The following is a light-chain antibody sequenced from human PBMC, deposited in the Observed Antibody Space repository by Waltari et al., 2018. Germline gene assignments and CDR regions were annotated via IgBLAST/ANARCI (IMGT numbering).Light chain of an antibody. CDR1: QNVGTY. CDR3: QNHERLPAM. J-gene: IGKJ1*01. CDR2: HAS. Sequence: EIVLTQSPGTLSLSPGERANLPCRASQNVGTYLAWYQQKPGQAPRLLIYHASSRATGIPDRFSGSGSGTDFSLTISRLEPEDFAVYYCQNHERLPAMFGQGTNVEIK. V-gene: IGKV3-20*01.